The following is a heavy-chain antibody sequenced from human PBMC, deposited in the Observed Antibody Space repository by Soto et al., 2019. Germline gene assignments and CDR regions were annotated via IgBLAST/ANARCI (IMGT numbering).Heavy chain of an antibody. CDR1: GFTFSDYY. CDR2: ISSSGSTI. Sequence: PGGSLRLSCAASGFTFSDYYMSCIRQAPGKVLEWVTYISSSGSTIYYAHSVKGLFNISRDNANNSLYLQMNSLRAEDTAVYYCARDRVTTAMVTTYFDYWGQGTLVTVSS. D-gene: IGHD5-18*01. CDR3: ARDRVTTAMVTTYFDY. V-gene: IGHV3-11*04. J-gene: IGHJ4*02.